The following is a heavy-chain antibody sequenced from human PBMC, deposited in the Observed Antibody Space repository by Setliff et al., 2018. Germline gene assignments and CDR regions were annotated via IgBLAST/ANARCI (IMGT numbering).Heavy chain of an antibody. Sequence: ASVKVSCKASGYTFTGYYMHWVRQAPGQGLEWMGWINPNSGGTNYAQKFQGRVTMTRDTSISTAYMELSRLRSDDTAVYYCARRGQVTMVRGVTAPASYYYYYMDVWGKVTTVTVSS. D-gene: IGHD3-10*01. CDR2: INPNSGGT. CDR3: ARRGQVTMVRGVTAPASYYYYYMDV. CDR1: GYTFTGYY. J-gene: IGHJ6*03. V-gene: IGHV1-2*02.